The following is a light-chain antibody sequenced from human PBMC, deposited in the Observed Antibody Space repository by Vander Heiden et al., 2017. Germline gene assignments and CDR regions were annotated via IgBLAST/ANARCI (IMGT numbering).Light chain of an antibody. CDR1: QSVSSY. Sequence: EIVFTQPPATRSLSPGERATLSCRASQSVSSYLAWYQQKPGQAPRLLIYDASNRATGIPARFSGSGSGTDFTLTISSLEPEDFAVYYCQQRSNWPLTFGGGTKVEIK. V-gene: IGKV3-11*01. CDR3: QQRSNWPLT. J-gene: IGKJ4*01. CDR2: DAS.